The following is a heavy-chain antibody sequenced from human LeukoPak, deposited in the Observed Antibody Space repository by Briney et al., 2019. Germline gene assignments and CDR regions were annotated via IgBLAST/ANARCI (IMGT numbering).Heavy chain of an antibody. CDR3: ARDGPFMVRGVLDY. CDR1: GFTFSSYA. CDR2: ISYDGSNK. J-gene: IGHJ4*02. D-gene: IGHD3-10*01. V-gene: IGHV3-30-3*01. Sequence: PGRSLRLSCAASGFTFSSYAMHWVRQAPGKGLEWVAVISYDGSNKYYADSVKGRFTISRDNSKNTLYLQMNSLRAEDTAVYYCARDGPFMVRGVLDYWGQGTLVTVSS.